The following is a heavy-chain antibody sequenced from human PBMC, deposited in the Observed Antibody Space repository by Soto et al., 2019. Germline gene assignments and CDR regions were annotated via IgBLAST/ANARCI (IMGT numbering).Heavy chain of an antibody. V-gene: IGHV4-59*08. CDR2: IYSTGST. Sequence: SETLSLTCTVSGGSVSSYHWSWIRQSPGKGPEWIGYIYSTGSTHYNPSLKSRVTISVDTSKNQFSLKLSSVTAADTAVYYCARRYSSSFDYWGQGTLVTVSS. CDR3: ARRYSSSFDY. CDR1: GGSVSSYH. J-gene: IGHJ4*02. D-gene: IGHD6-13*01.